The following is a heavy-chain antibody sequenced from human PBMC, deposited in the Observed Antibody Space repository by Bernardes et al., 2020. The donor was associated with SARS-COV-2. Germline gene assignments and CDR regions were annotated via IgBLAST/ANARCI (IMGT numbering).Heavy chain of an antibody. CDR2: VSWDGSTT. D-gene: IGHD3-3*01. CDR1: GFSFEDYT. Sequence: GGSLRLSCAASGFSFEDYTMHWVRQVPGKGLEWVSLVSWDGSTTNYADSVKGRFIISRDSIRNTLHLQMNSLRKEDTALYYCATEKQSLTIFGVGSDAFAYCGKGTIVTV. V-gene: IGHV3-43*01. CDR3: ATEKQSLTIFGVGSDAFAY. J-gene: IGHJ3*01.